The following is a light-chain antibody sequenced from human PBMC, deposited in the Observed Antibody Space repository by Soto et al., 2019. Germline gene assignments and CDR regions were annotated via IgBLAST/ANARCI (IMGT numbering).Light chain of an antibody. J-gene: IGKJ1*01. CDR3: QYYKESST. CDR2: EAS. V-gene: IGKV1-5*03. CDR1: QSISSW. Sequence: DIQMTQSTSTLSASVGDRVTITCRASQSISSWLAWYQQKPGKAPKLLIHEASSSEIGVPPRFSGSGFGTEFTLTISSLQPDDFATYYCQYYKESSTFGQGTRLEIK.